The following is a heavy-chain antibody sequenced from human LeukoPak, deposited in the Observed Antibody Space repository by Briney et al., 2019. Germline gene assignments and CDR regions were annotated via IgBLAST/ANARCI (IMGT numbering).Heavy chain of an antibody. D-gene: IGHD2-8*01. V-gene: IGHV3-9*01. Sequence: PGRSLRLSCAASGFTFDDYAMHWVRQAPGKGLEWVSGISWNSGTKGYADSVKGRFTISRDNAKNSLYLQMNSLRGKDAALYYCAVLHYYAMDVWGQGTTVTVSS. CDR2: ISWNSGTK. CDR1: GFTFDDYA. CDR3: AVLHYYAMDV. J-gene: IGHJ6*02.